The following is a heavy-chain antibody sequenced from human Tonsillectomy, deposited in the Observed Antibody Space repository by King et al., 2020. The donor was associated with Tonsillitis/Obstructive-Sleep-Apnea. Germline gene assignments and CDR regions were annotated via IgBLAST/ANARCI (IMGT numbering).Heavy chain of an antibody. J-gene: IGHJ4*02. CDR1: GFSLSTSGVG. V-gene: IGHV2-5*02. D-gene: IGHD3-16*02. Sequence: ITLKESGPTLVKPTQTLTLTCTFSGFSLSTSGVGVGWIRQPPGKALEWLALIYWDDERRYSPSLKSRLTITKDTSKNQVVLTMTNMDPVDTAPFYCAHEKAVLGELSWGQGTLVTVSS. CDR2: IYWDDER. CDR3: AHEKAVLGELS.